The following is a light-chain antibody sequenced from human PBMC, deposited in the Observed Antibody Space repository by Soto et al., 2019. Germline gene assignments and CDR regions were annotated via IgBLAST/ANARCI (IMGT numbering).Light chain of an antibody. J-gene: IGKJ4*01. Sequence: PGERATLSCRASQSVSSSYLAWYQQKPGQAPRILIYGASTRATGIPDRFSGSGSGTDFTLTISRLEPEDFALYYCQQYGSSPPLTFGGGTKVEIK. V-gene: IGKV3-20*01. CDR2: GAS. CDR1: QSVSSSY. CDR3: QQYGSSPPLT.